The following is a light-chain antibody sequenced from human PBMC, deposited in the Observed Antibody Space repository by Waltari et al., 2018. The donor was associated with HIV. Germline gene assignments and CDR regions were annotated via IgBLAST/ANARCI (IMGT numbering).Light chain of an antibody. J-gene: IGLJ2*01. CDR1: TSNIETNY. CDR2: DNN. CDR3: GTWDSSLNTPV. Sequence: QPVLTQPPSVSAAPGRSVTITCPGSTSNIETNYVSWYQQIPGTAPKLIIYDNNKLTSGIPERFSGSKSATSATLGITGLQTGDEAEYFCGTWDSSLNTPVFGGGSRLTVL. V-gene: IGLV1-51*01.